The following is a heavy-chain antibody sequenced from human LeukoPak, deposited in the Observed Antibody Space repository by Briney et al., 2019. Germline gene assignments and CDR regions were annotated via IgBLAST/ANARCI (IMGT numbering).Heavy chain of an antibody. CDR3: ARDRYRGIVATIPLVPFDY. V-gene: IGHV3-66*01. J-gene: IGHJ4*02. D-gene: IGHD5-12*01. CDR1: GFTVSSNY. CDR2: IYSGGST. Sequence: GGSLRLSCAAAGFTVSSNYMSWVRQAPGKGLEWVSIIYSGGSTYYADSVKGRFTISRDNSKNTLYLQMNSLRAEDTAVYYCARDRYRGIVATIPLVPFDYWGQGTLVTVSS.